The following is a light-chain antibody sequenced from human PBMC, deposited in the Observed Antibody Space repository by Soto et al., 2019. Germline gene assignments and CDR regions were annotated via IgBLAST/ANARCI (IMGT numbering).Light chain of an antibody. V-gene: IGLV1-40*01. CDR2: GNG. CDR1: SSNIGAGYD. CDR3: KSYDSSLSGSEV. J-gene: IGLJ1*01. Sequence: QSVLTQPPSVSGAPGQRVTISCTGSSSNIGAGYDVHWYQQLPGTAPKLLIYGNGNRPSGVPDRFSGSKSGTSASLATTGLQAEDEADYYCKSYDSSLSGSEVFGTGTKVTVL.